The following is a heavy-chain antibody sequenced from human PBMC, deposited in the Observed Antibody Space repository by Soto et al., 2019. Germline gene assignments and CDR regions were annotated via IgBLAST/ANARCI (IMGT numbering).Heavy chain of an antibody. CDR2: VNPDGSGA. V-gene: IGHV3-74*01. CDR3: ARDRALWFRDN. D-gene: IGHD3-10*01. Sequence: GGSLRLSCASPGFTFGNYWMHWVRQAQGKGLVWVSRVNPDGSGATYADSVKGRFTISRDNAKNTLYLQMNSLRGDDTAVYYCARDRALWFRDNWGQGTLVNVAS. J-gene: IGHJ4*02. CDR1: GFTFGNYW.